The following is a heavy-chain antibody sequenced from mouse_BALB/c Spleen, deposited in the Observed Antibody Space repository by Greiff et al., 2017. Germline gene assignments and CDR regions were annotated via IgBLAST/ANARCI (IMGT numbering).Heavy chain of an antibody. CDR2: IDPENGDT. CDR1: GFNIKDYY. D-gene: IGHD4-1*01. J-gene: IGHJ2*01. V-gene: IGHV14-4*02. Sequence: VQLQQSGAELVRSGASVRLSSTASGFNIKDYYMHWVKQRPEQGLEWIGWIDPENGDTEYAPKFQGKATMTADTSSNTAYLQLSSLTSEDTAVYYCNLKLGRGYWGQGTTLTVSS. CDR3: NLKLGRGY.